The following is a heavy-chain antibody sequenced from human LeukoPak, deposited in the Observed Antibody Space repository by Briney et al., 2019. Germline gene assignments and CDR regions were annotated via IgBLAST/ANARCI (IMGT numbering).Heavy chain of an antibody. Sequence: SETLSLTCAVSGVSFDDYYWAWVRQTPGKGLEWIGEINHSGYTNDSPSLKSRVTLSIDTSKKQFSLNLRSVTVADAGIYYCTRMTTGHDYWGRGTLVTVSS. D-gene: IGHD4-17*01. J-gene: IGHJ4*02. CDR3: TRMTTGHDY. V-gene: IGHV4-34*01. CDR1: GVSFDDYY. CDR2: INHSGYT.